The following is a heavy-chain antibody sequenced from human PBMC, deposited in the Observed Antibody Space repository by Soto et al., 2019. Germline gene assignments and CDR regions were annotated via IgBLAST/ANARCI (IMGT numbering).Heavy chain of an antibody. V-gene: IGHV4-39*01. CDR1: GGSISSSSYY. CDR3: ARTAGTGWFDP. J-gene: IGHJ5*02. CDR2: IYYSGST. Sequence: QLLESGPGLVKPSETLSLTCTVSGGSISSSSYYWGWIRQPPGKGLEWIGSIYYSGSTYYNPSLKSRVTISVDTSKNQFSLKLSSVTAADTAVYYCARTAGTGWFDPWGQGTLVTVSS. D-gene: IGHD6-13*01.